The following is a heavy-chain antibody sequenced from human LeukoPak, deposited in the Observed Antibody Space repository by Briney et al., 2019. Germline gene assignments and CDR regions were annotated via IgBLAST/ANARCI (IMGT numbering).Heavy chain of an antibody. V-gene: IGHV3-53*01. CDR2: LYSGGYT. J-gene: IGHJ4*02. D-gene: IGHD3-10*01. Sequence: GGSLRLSCAASGFTFSSYEMNWVRQAPGKGLEWVSLLYSGGYTVYADSVRGRFTISRDNSENTLYLQLNSLRAEDTAVYYCARAGGPGSHYFDYWGQGTLVTVSS. CDR3: ARAGGPGSHYFDY. CDR1: GFTFSSYE.